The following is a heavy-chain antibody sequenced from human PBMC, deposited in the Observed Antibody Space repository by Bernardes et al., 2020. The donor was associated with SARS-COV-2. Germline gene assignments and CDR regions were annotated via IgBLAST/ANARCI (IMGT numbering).Heavy chain of an antibody. CDR2: IYYSGST. Sequence: SETLSLTCTVSGGSISSYYWSWIRQPPGKGLEWIGYIYYSGSTNYNPSLKSRVTISVDTSKNQFSLKLSSVTAADTAVYYCARERPGTTDYYYYYGMDVWGQGTTVTVSS. V-gene: IGHV4-59*01. CDR1: GGSISSYY. J-gene: IGHJ6*02. CDR3: ARERPGTTDYYYYYGMDV. D-gene: IGHD1-7*01.